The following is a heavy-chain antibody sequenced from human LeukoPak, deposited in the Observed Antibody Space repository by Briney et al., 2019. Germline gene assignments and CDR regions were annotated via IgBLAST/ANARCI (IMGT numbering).Heavy chain of an antibody. CDR3: ARCDGTGWYLVDY. J-gene: IGHJ4*02. CDR2: ISRSGSTM. Sequence: GGSLRLSCAASGFTFISYVMNWVHQAPGRGLEWVSYISRSGSTMYYADSVKGRFTISRDNAKNSLYLQMNSLRAEDTAVYYCARCDGTGWYLVDYWGQGTLVTVSS. CDR1: GFTFISYV. D-gene: IGHD6-19*01. V-gene: IGHV3-48*03.